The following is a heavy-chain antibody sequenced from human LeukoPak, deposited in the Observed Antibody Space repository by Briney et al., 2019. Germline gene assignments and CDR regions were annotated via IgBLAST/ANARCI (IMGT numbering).Heavy chain of an antibody. J-gene: IGHJ2*01. V-gene: IGHV3-7*01. CDR1: GFIFNSHW. CDR2: IRQDGDEK. CDR3: ARVRTEWYIDL. D-gene: IGHD2-8*02. Sequence: GGSLRLSCAGSGFIFNSHWMTWVRQAPGVGLEWVGNIRQDGDEKFYADSVRGRFTISRDNAKNSLYLHLNSLRAEATAIYCARVRTEWYIDLWGRGTLVTVSP.